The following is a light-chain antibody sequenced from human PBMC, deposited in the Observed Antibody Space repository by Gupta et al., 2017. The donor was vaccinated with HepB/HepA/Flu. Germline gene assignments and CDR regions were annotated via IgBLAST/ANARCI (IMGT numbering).Light chain of an antibody. J-gene: IGKJ4*01. V-gene: IGKV3-20*01. CDR2: GAS. Sequence: EIVFTQSPGTLSVSPGERITLSCRASQSISDSYLAWYQQKPGQAPRLLIYGASSRATDIPDRFSGSGSGTDFTLTISRLEPEDFAVYYCKQYGASPDLTFGGGTKVEIK. CDR1: QSISDSY. CDR3: KQYGASPDLT.